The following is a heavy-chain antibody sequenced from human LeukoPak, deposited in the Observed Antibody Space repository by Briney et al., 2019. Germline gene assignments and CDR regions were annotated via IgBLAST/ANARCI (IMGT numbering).Heavy chain of an antibody. Sequence: ASETLSLTCAVYGGSFSGYYWSWIRQPPGKGLEWIGEINHSGSTNYNPSRKSRVTISVDTSKNPFSLKLSSVTAADTAVYYCERGTYYYGSGRYYRSLVYYGMDVWGQGTTVTVSS. V-gene: IGHV4-34*01. D-gene: IGHD3-10*01. CDR2: INHSGST. CDR3: ERGTYYYGSGRYYRSLVYYGMDV. CDR1: GGSFSGYY. J-gene: IGHJ6*02.